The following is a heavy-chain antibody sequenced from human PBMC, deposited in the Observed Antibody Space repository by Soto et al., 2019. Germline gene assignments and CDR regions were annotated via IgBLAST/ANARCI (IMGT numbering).Heavy chain of an antibody. CDR2: ISWNSGSI. J-gene: IGHJ4*02. Sequence: EVQLVESGGGLVQPGRSLRLSCAASGFTFDDYAMHWVRQAPGKGLEWVSGISWNSGSIGYADSVKGRFTISRDNAKNSLYLQMNSLRAEDTALYYCVNGYYYDSSGYSFDYWGQGTLVTVSS. V-gene: IGHV3-9*01. D-gene: IGHD3-22*01. CDR3: VNGYYYDSSGYSFDY. CDR1: GFTFDDYA.